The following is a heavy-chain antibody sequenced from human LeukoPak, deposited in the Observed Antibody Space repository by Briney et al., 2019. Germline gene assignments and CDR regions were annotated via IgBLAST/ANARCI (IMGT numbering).Heavy chain of an antibody. CDR3: ARVVEMATKVFDI. Sequence: ASVKVSCKASGYTFTGYYMHWVRQAPGQGLEWMGWINPNSGGTNYAQKFQGRVTMTRDTSISTAYMELSRLRSDDTAVYYCARVVEMATKVFDIWGQGTMVTVSS. V-gene: IGHV1-2*02. J-gene: IGHJ3*02. CDR1: GYTFTGYY. D-gene: IGHD5-24*01. CDR2: INPNSGGT.